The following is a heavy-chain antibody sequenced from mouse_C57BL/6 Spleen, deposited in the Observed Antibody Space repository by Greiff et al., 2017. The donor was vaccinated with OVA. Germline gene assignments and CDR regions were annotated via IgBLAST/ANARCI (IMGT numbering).Heavy chain of an antibody. J-gene: IGHJ4*01. V-gene: IGHV1-64*01. Sequence: QVQLQQPGAELVKPGASVKLSCKASGYTFTSYWMHWVKQRPGQGLEWIGMIHPNSGSTNYNEKFKSKATLTVDKSSSTAYMQLSSLTSEDSAVYYCAAAGDYDGAMDYWGQGTSVTVSS. CDR2: IHPNSGST. D-gene: IGHD2-4*01. CDR3: AAAGDYDGAMDY. CDR1: GYTFTSYW.